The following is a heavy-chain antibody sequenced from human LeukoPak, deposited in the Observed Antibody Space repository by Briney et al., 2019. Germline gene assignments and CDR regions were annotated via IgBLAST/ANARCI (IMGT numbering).Heavy chain of an antibody. CDR3: ARHLSGTTMSHYFDF. Sequence: SETLSLTCTVSGDSISSGRNYWAWIRQTPGKGLEWIASIYYSGSTSYNPSLSSRVSISVDTSKNQVSLKMKSVTDTDSAVYYCARHLSGTTMSHYFDFWGQGALVPVSS. CDR2: IYYSGST. D-gene: IGHD3-10*02. V-gene: IGHV4-39*01. CDR1: GDSISSGRNY. J-gene: IGHJ4*02.